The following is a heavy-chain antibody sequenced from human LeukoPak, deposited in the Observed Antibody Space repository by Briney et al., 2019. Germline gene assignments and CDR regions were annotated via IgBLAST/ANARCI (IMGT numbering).Heavy chain of an antibody. CDR3: VRGAHPYIVVVPAAMPGPRNNWFDP. V-gene: IGHV4-34*01. CDR1: GGSFSGYY. CDR2: INHSGST. J-gene: IGHJ5*02. D-gene: IGHD2-2*01. Sequence: SETLSLNCAGYGGSFSGYYWIWIPQPPGKGLEWIGEINHSGSTNYNPSLKSRVTISVDTSKNQFSLKLSSVTAADTAVYYCVRGAHPYIVVVPAAMPGPRNNWFDPWGQGTLVTVSS.